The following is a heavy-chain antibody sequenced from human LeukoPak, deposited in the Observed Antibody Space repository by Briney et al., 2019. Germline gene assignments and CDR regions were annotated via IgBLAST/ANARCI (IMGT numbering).Heavy chain of an antibody. Sequence: GGSLRLSCAASGFTFSSYAMNWVRQAPGKGLEWVSYISNSGSTIYYADSVKGRFTISRDNAKNSLYLQMNSLRAEDTAVYYCASQAGWLDPWGQGTLATVSS. CDR2: ISNSGSTI. J-gene: IGHJ5*02. V-gene: IGHV3-48*03. CDR3: ASQAGWLDP. CDR1: GFTFSSYA.